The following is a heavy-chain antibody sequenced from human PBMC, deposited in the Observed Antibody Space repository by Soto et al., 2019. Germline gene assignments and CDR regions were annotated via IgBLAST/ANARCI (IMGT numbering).Heavy chain of an antibody. D-gene: IGHD2-15*01. CDR3: ARVAYCSGGSCRLPADATKANNYYYYYMDV. Sequence: SETLSLTCAVYGGSFSGYYWSWIRQPPGKGLEWIGEINHSGSTNYNPSLKSRVTISVDTSKNQFSLKLNSVTAADTAVYYCARVAYCSGGSCRLPADATKANNYYYYYMDVWGKGTTVTVSS. J-gene: IGHJ6*03. CDR1: GGSFSGYY. CDR2: INHSGST. V-gene: IGHV4-34*01.